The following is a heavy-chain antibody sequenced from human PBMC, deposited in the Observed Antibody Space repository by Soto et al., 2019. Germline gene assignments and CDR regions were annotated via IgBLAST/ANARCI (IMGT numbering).Heavy chain of an antibody. CDR2: ISSSSRDT. CDR1: GFNFSDYY. D-gene: IGHD3-22*01. CDR3: ARWLEALNTSDS. J-gene: IGHJ4*02. V-gene: IGHV3-11*06. Sequence: GGSLRLSCAASGFNFSDYYMTWIRQAPGKGLEWISYISSSSRDTEYADSVKGRFMISRDNAKRSLSLQMNSLRVEDTAVYYCARWLEALNTSDSWGQGTLVSVSS.